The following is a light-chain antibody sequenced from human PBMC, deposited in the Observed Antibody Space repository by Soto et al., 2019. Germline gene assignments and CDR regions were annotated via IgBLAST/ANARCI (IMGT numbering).Light chain of an antibody. CDR1: SSNSGAGYD. V-gene: IGLV1-40*01. CDR3: QSYDSSLSGSV. CDR2: RNN. J-gene: IGLJ2*01. Sequence: QSVLTQPPSVSGAPGQRVTISCTGSSSNSGAGYDVHWYQQLPGAAPKLLIHRNNNRPSGVPDRFSGSKSGASASLAITGLQAEDEADCYCQSYDSSLSGSVFGGGTKLTVL.